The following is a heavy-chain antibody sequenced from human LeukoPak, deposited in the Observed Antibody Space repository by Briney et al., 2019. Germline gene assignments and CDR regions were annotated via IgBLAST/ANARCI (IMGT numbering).Heavy chain of an antibody. CDR3: ARHGSGTYFVS. V-gene: IGHV4-4*07. D-gene: IGHD3-10*01. CDR2: IYTSGRD. J-gene: IGHJ5*02. Sequence: PSETLSLTCTVSGGSISSYYWSWIRQPAGKGLEWIGRIYTSGRDNYNPSLKSRVTISIDTSNNQFSLKLYSVTAADTAVYYCARHGSGTYFVSWGQGTLVTVSS. CDR1: GGSISSYY.